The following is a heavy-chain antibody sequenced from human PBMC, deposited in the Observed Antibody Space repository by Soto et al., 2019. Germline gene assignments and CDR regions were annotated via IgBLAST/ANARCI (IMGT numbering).Heavy chain of an antibody. CDR3: AKGSLTPGY. Sequence: SETLSLTCAVYGGSFSGYYWSWIRQPPGKGLEWIGEINHSGSTNYNPSLKSRVTISVDTSKNQFSLKLSSVTAEDTAVYYCAKGSLTPGYWGQGTLVTVSS. CDR1: GGSFSGYY. CDR2: INHSGST. V-gene: IGHV4-34*01. J-gene: IGHJ4*02.